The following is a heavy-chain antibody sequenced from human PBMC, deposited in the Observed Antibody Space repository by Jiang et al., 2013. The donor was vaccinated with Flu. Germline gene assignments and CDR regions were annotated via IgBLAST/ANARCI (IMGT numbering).Heavy chain of an antibody. V-gene: IGHV3-30*18. CDR2: ISYDGSNK. CDR3: AKAKPHYSSSWYGAFDI. CDR1: GFTFSSYG. Sequence: GFTFSSYGVHWVRQAPGKGLEWVAVISYDGSNKYYADSVKGRFTISRDNSKNTLYLQMNSLRAEDTAVYYCAKAKPHYSSSWYGAFDIWGQGTMVTVSS. D-gene: IGHD6-13*01. J-gene: IGHJ3*02.